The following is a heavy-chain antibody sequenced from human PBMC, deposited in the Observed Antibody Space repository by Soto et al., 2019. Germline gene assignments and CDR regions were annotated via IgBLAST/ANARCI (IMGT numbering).Heavy chain of an antibody. D-gene: IGHD2-8*01. J-gene: IGHJ4*02. V-gene: IGHV5-51*01. Sequence: PGESLKISCQASGYRFTSYWIGWVRQMPGKGLEWMGIIYPYDSETKYSPSFQGQVTLSADKSITTAYMEWSSLKASDTAMYYCARRRYCATGVCGNFDYWGQGTLVTVS. CDR1: GYRFTSYW. CDR3: ARRRYCATGVCGNFDY. CDR2: IYPYDSET.